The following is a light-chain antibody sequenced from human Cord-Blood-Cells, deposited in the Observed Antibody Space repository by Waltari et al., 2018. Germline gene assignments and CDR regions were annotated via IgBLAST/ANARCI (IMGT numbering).Light chain of an antibody. CDR2: DVS. J-gene: IGLJ3*02. CDR3: CSYAGSYTWV. V-gene: IGLV2-11*01. CDR1: SSDVGGYNY. Sequence: QSALTQPRSVSGSPGQSVTIPWTGTSSDVGGYNYVSWYQQHPGKAPKLMIYDVSKRPSGVPDRFSGSKSGNTASLTISGLQAEDEADYYCCSYAGSYTWVFGGGTKLTVL.